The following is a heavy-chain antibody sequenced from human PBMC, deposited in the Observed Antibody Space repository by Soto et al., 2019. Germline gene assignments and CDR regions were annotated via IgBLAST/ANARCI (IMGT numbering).Heavy chain of an antibody. CDR3: ARDPPGVVVPSSDDNAPSYTDS. J-gene: IGHJ5*01. CDR2: IIPILGIA. D-gene: IGHD2-2*01. V-gene: IGHV1-69*04. CDR1: GGAFSSSA. Sequence: SVKVSWKASGGAFSSSAISRVRQAPGQGLEWMGRIIPILGIANYAQKFQGRVTITADKSTSTAYMELSSLRSEDTAVYYCARDPPGVVVPSSDDNAPSYTDSRAQGTLVTVSA.